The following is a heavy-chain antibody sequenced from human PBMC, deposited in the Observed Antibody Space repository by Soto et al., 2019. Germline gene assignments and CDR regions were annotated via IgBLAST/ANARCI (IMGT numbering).Heavy chain of an antibody. J-gene: IGHJ3*02. CDR1: GFTFSSYA. D-gene: IGHD4-17*01. Sequence: PGGSLRLSCAASGFTFSSYAMSWVRQAPGKGLEWVSAISGSGGSTYYADSVKGRFTISRDNSKNTLYLQMNSLRAEDTAVYYCAIPPVRYSTVTTFGDIWGQGTMVTVSS. CDR2: ISGSGGST. CDR3: AIPPVRYSTVTTFGDI. V-gene: IGHV3-23*01.